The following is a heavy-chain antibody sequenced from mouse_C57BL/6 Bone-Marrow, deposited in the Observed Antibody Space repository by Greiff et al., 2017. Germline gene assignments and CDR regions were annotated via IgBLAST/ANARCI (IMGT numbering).Heavy chain of an antibody. D-gene: IGHD3-2*02. Sequence: EVHLVESGGGLVKPGGSLKLSCAASGFTFSSYAMSWVRQTPEKRLEWVATISDGGSYTYYPDNVKGRFTISRDNAKNNLYLQMSHLKSEDTAMYYCARVRQLRLPSFAYWGQGTLVTVSA. CDR1: GFTFSSYA. V-gene: IGHV5-4*01. CDR2: ISDGGSYT. J-gene: IGHJ3*01. CDR3: ARVRQLRLPSFAY.